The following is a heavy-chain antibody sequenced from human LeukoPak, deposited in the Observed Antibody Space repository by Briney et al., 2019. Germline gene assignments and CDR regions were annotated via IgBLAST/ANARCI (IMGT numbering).Heavy chain of an antibody. CDR2: INPNSGGT. J-gene: IGHJ3*02. Sequence: ASVKVSCKASGYTFTGYYMHWVRQAPGQGLEWMGWINPNSGGTNYAQKFQGRVTMTTDTSTSTAYMELRSLRSDDTAVYYCARVGGWASAFDIWGQGTMVTVSS. CDR3: ARVGGWASAFDI. D-gene: IGHD6-19*01. V-gene: IGHV1-2*02. CDR1: GYTFTGYY.